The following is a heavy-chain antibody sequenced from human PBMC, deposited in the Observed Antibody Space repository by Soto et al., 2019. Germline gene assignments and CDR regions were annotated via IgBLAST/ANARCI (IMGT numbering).Heavy chain of an antibody. CDR3: ARGYGSGSYYIVTAFDI. D-gene: IGHD3-10*01. Sequence: GGSLRLSCAASGFTFSSYSMNWVRQAPGKGLEWVSYISSSSSTIYYADSVKGRFTISRDNAKNSLYLQMNSLRAEDTAVYYCARGYGSGSYYIVTAFDIWGQGTMVTVSS. V-gene: IGHV3-48*01. J-gene: IGHJ3*02. CDR2: ISSSSSTI. CDR1: GFTFSSYS.